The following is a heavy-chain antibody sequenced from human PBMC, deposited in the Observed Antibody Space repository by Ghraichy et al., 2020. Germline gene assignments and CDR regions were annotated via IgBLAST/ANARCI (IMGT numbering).Heavy chain of an antibody. CDR1: GGSFSGYY. D-gene: IGHD6-19*01. CDR3: ARASSSYDNSGWYKEAGQVSY. CDR2: IDRSGYT. Sequence: SETLSLTCAVFGGSFSGYYCSWIRQSPAKGLEWIGDIDRSGYTNYNPSLRSRITISVDTSKNQFSLRLTSVTAADTAVYYCARASSSYDNSGWYKEAGQVSYWGQGTLVTVSS. V-gene: IGHV4-34*01. J-gene: IGHJ4*02.